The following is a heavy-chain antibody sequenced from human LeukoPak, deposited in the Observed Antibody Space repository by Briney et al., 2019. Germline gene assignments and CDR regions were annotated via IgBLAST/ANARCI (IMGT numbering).Heavy chain of an antibody. D-gene: IGHD1-26*01. Sequence: PSETLSLTCAVSGASISGSGYYLGWIRQPPGKGLEWIGNIYYTGSTYYNASLQSRVTISVDTSKNQFSLKLSSVTAADTAVYYCARDRLVGATAALDYWGQGTLVTVSS. CDR1: GASISGSGYY. CDR2: IYYTGST. V-gene: IGHV4-39*07. CDR3: ARDRLVGATAALDY. J-gene: IGHJ4*02.